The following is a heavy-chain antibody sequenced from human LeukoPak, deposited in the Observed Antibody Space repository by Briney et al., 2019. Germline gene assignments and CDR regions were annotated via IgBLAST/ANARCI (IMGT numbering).Heavy chain of an antibody. J-gene: IGHJ4*02. CDR3: TRSDDYGDYLVDY. CDR2: ITSSSGYI. D-gene: IGHD4-17*01. CDR1: GFTFSTYA. V-gene: IGHV3-21*01. Sequence: GGSLRLSCAASGFTFSTYAMNWVRQAPGKGLEWVSTITSSSGYIYYADSMKGRLTTSGDNAKNSLYLQMTSLRAEDTAVYYCTRSDDYGDYLVDYWGQGTLVTVSS.